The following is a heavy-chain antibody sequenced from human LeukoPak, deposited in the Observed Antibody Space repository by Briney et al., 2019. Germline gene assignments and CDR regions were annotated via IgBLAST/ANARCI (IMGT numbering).Heavy chain of an antibody. CDR2: IYYSGIT. CDR1: GGSISSRPYY. J-gene: IGHJ2*01. CDR3: ASSSGWRYWYFDL. D-gene: IGHD6-19*01. Sequence: SETLSLTCSVSGGSISSRPYYWGWIRQPPGKGLEWIGSIYYSGITYYNPSLKSRVTISVDTSKNQFSLKLSSVTAADTAVYYCASSSGWRYWYFDLWGRGTLVTVSS. V-gene: IGHV4-39*07.